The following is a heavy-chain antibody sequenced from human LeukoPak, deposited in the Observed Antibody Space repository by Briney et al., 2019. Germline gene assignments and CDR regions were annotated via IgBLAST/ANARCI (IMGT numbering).Heavy chain of an antibody. CDR3: AKDLSTYYHDSRTPDY. V-gene: IGHV3-74*01. J-gene: IGHJ4*02. D-gene: IGHD3-22*01. CDR2: TNSDGSST. CDR1: GFTFSRYW. Sequence: PGGSLRLSCAASGFTFSRYWMYWVRQAPGRGLVWVSHTNSDGSSTGYADSVKGRFTISRDNSKNTLYLQTNSLRAEDTAVYYCAKDLSTYYHDSRTPDYWGQGTQVTVSS.